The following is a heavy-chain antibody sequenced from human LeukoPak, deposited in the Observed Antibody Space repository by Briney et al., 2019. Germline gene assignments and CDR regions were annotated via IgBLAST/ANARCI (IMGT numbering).Heavy chain of an antibody. CDR3: ARSLPKVLLWFGESKAIDY. Sequence: SETLSLTCTVSGGSISSYYWSWIRQPPGKGLEWIGYIYYSGSTNYNPSLKSRVTISVDTSKNQFSLKLSSVTAADTAVYYCARSLPKVLLWFGESKAIDYWGQGTLVTVSS. CDR2: IYYSGST. CDR1: GGSISSYY. J-gene: IGHJ4*02. V-gene: IGHV4-59*08. D-gene: IGHD3-10*01.